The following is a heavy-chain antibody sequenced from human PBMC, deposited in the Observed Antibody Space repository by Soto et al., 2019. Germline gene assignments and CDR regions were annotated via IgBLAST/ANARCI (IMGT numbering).Heavy chain of an antibody. V-gene: IGHV2-5*01. CDR3: ARFYCTNGVCYTPDY. J-gene: IGHJ4*02. Sequence: QITLKESGPTLVKPTQTLTLTCTFSGVSLSTRGVGVGWIRQPPGKALEWLALIYWNDDERYSPSLKSRLTITKDTSKNQGVLTMTNMDPVDTATYYCARFYCTNGVCYTPDYWGQGTLVTVSS. D-gene: IGHD2-8*01. CDR1: GVSLSTRGVG. CDR2: IYWNDDE.